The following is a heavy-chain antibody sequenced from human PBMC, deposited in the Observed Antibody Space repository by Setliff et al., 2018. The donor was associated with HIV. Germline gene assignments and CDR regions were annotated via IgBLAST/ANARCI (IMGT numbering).Heavy chain of an antibody. CDR1: GFTFSTSN. D-gene: IGHD3-16*02. Sequence: AGSLRLSCAASGFTFSTSNMNWVRQAPGKGLEWVSSISSSSTYVYYADSVQGRFTVSRDNAKNSLYLHMNSLRAEDTAVYYCARAQDVWGSYRYTNYYYYMDVWGKGTTVTAP. V-gene: IGHV3-21*01. J-gene: IGHJ6*03. CDR3: ARAQDVWGSYRYTNYYYYMDV. CDR2: ISSSSTYV.